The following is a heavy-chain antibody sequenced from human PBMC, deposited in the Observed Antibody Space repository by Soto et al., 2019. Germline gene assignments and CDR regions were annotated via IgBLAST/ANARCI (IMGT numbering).Heavy chain of an antibody. CDR3: ARHGWLVAGVGSYWVDP. CDR1: GGSITSDY. CDR2: IYYTGIT. Sequence: QVQLQESGPGLVKPSETLSLTCTVSGGSITSDYWSWIRQTPGKGLEWIAFIYYTGITNYNPSLKSRVTISVDTSKNQGSLELRSVTAADTAVYYCARHGWLVAGVGSYWVDPWGRGTLVTVSS. V-gene: IGHV4-59*01. D-gene: IGHD2-15*01. J-gene: IGHJ5*02.